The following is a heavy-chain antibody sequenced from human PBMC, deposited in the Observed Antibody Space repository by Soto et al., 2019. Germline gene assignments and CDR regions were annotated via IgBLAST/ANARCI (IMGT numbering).Heavy chain of an antibody. V-gene: IGHV3-23*01. J-gene: IGHJ4*02. CDR3: AKREPEDIVVVVAATRDDY. D-gene: IGHD2-15*01. CDR1: GFTFSSYA. Sequence: EVQLLESGGGLVQPGGSLRLSCAASGFTFSSYAMSWVRQAPGKGLEWVSAISGSGGSTYYADSVKGRFTISRDKCKNTLYLQMNSLRAEDTAVYYCAKREPEDIVVVVAATRDDYWGQGTLVTVSS. CDR2: ISGSGGST.